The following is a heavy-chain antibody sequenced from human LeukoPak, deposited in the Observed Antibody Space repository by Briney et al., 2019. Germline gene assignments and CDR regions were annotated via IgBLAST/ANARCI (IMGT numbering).Heavy chain of an antibody. CDR1: GFTFSNAW. V-gene: IGHV3-30*18. CDR3: AKAYYYDSSGYYTAFDI. J-gene: IGHJ3*02. D-gene: IGHD3-22*01. Sequence: PGGSLRLSCAASGFTFSNAWMSWVRQAPGKGLEWVAVISYDGSNKYYADSVKGRFTISRDNSKNTLYLQMNSLRAEDTAVYYCAKAYYYDSSGYYTAFDIWGQGTMVTVSS. CDR2: ISYDGSNK.